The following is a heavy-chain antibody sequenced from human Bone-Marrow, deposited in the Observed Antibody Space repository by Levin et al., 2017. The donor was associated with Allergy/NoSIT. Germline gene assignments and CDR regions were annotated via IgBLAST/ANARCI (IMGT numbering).Heavy chain of an antibody. D-gene: IGHD3-10*01. CDR2: INPQNGLT. Sequence: LAASVKVSCKASGYDFIRYYIYWVRQAPGQGLQWMGWINPQNGLTTYSQTFQDRVTVTWDRAMTTAYMELRSLKSDDTAIYFCARGPPPGVFGDFDYYMDVWGKGTTVSVSS. CDR3: ARGPPPGVFGDFDYYMDV. V-gene: IGHV1-2*03. CDR1: GYDFIRYY. J-gene: IGHJ6*03.